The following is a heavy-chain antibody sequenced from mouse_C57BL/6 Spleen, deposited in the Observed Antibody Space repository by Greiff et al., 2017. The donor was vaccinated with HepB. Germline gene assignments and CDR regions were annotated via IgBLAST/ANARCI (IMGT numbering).Heavy chain of an antibody. D-gene: IGHD2-4*01. J-gene: IGHJ2*01. CDR2: ISSGSSTI. V-gene: IGHV5-17*01. CDR1: GFTFSDYG. CDR3: ARPDDYDYFDY. Sequence: EVMLVESGGGLVKPGGSLKLSCAASGFTFSDYGMHWVRQAPEKGLEWVAYISSGSSTIYYADTVKGRFTISRDNAKNTLFLQMTSQRSEDTAMYYCARPDDYDYFDYWGQGTTLTVSS.